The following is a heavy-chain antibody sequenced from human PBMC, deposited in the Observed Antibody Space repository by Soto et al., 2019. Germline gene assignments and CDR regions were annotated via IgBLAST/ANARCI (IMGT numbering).Heavy chain of an antibody. J-gene: IGHJ4*02. D-gene: IGHD2-8*01. Sequence: GGSLRLSCAASGFTFSSYGMHWVRQAPGKGLEWVAVIWYDGSNKYYADSVKGRFTISRDNSKNTLYLQMNSLRAEDTAVYYCARESPPLYCTIGVWPCLAPDFWGQGTLVTVSS. CDR2: IWYDGSNK. CDR3: ARESPPLYCTIGVWPCLAPDF. V-gene: IGHV3-33*01. CDR1: GFTFSSYG.